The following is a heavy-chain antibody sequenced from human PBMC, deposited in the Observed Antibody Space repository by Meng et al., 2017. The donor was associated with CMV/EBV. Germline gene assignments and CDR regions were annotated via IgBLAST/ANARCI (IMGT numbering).Heavy chain of an antibody. D-gene: IGHD3-3*01. V-gene: IGHV4-34*01. J-gene: IGHJ5*02. CDR1: GGSCSGYY. Sequence: QVRRTPWGAGRLKPPRTLPLTCVVYGGSCSGYYWSWIRQPPGKGLEWIGEINHSGSTNYNPSLKSRVTISVDTSKNQFSLKLSSVTAADTAVYYCARVWVRPAVLRFLKSVRFDPWGQGTLVTVSS. CDR3: ARVWVRPAVLRFLKSVRFDP. CDR2: INHSGST.